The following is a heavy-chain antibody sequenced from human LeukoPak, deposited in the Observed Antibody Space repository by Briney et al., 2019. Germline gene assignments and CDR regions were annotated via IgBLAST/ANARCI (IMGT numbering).Heavy chain of an antibody. V-gene: IGHV3-48*01. CDR2: ISGDGNAK. CDR3: ARDYVYAFDY. Sequence: GGSLRLSCAASGFSFSSYNINWVRQATGKGLEWVSYISGDGNAKHYTDSVKGRFTISRDNAKNALYLQMNSLRAEDTAVYFCARDYVYAFDYWGQGTLVTVSS. J-gene: IGHJ4*02. CDR1: GFSFSSYN. D-gene: IGHD2/OR15-2a*01.